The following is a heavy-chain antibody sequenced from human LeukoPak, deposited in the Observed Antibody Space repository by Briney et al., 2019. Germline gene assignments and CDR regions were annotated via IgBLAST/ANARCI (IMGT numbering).Heavy chain of an antibody. CDR1: GASITTYY. V-gene: IGHV4-59*01. CDR3: AREYSTSSEGDYFDY. J-gene: IGHJ4*02. Sequence: SETLSPTCTVSGASITTYYWTWIRQPPGKGLEWIGYIYHSGSTNYNPSLKSRVTISLDTSRNQFSLRLSSVTAADTAVYFCAREYSTSSEGDYFDYWGQGSLVTVSS. D-gene: IGHD6-6*01. CDR2: IYHSGST.